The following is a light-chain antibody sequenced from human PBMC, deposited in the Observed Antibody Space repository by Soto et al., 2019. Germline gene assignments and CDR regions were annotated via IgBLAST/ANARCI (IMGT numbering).Light chain of an antibody. CDR3: QQYGSSPMYT. V-gene: IGKV3-20*01. CDR1: QGVSSSY. J-gene: IGKJ2*01. Sequence: EIVLTQSPGTLSLSPGERATLSCRASQGVSSSYLAWYQQKPGQAPRLLIYGASGRATGIPDRFSGSGSGTDFSLTISRLEPEDVAVSYGQQYGSSPMYTFGQGTKLEIK. CDR2: GAS.